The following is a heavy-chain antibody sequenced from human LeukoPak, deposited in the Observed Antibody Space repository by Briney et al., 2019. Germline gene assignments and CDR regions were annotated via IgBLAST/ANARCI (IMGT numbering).Heavy chain of an antibody. J-gene: IGHJ2*01. Sequence: GGSLRVSCAASGFTFSSYDMHWVRQATGKGLEWVSAIGTAGDTYYPGSVKGRFTISRENAKNSLYLQMNSLRAGDTGVYYCARVQGLDFRWYFDLWGRGTLVTVSS. CDR1: GFTFSSYD. V-gene: IGHV3-13*01. CDR3: ARVQGLDFRWYFDL. CDR2: IGTAGDT.